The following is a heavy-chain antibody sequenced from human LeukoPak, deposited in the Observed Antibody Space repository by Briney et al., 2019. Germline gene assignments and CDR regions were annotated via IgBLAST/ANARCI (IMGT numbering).Heavy chain of an antibody. CDR2: FSATDGSA. V-gene: IGHV3-23*01. Sequence: GGSLRLSCAASGFTVSSYGMTWVRQAPGKGLEWVSAFSATDGSAQYAESVRGRFTISRDNSKNSLYLQMNSLRDEDTAVYFCAKARIAAAGTGAFDVWGQGTMVTV. CDR3: AKARIAAAGTGAFDV. J-gene: IGHJ3*01. CDR1: GFTVSSYG. D-gene: IGHD6-13*01.